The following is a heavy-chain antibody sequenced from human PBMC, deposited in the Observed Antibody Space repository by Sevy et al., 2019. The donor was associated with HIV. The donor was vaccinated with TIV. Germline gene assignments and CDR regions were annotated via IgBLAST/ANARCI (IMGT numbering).Heavy chain of an antibody. CDR2: ISFTTNNT. CDR1: GFSVGSYS. Sequence: GGSLRLSCAASGFSVGSYSMNWVRQAPGKGLEWVSFISFTTNNTYYVDSVKGRFTISRDNAKNSVYLQMNSLRAEDTAVYYCSSEGGYWGQGTLVTDSS. J-gene: IGHJ4*02. CDR3: SSEGGY. V-gene: IGHV3-21*01. D-gene: IGHD3-16*01.